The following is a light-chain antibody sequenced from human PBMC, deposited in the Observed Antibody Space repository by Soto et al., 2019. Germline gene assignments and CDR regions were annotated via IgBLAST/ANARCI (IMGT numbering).Light chain of an antibody. CDR3: QQRNNWPRIT. CDR1: QSVRNY. CDR2: EAS. J-gene: IGKJ5*01. Sequence: EIVLTPSPATLSLSPVERATLSCRASQSVRNYLAWYQHKPGQAPRLLIYEASNRAAGIPARFSGSGSGTDFTLTISSLEPEDFAVYYCQQRNNWPRITFGQGTRLEIK. V-gene: IGKV3-11*01.